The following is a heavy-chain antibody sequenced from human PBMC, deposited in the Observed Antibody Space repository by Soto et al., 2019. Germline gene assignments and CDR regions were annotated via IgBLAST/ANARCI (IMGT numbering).Heavy chain of an antibody. CDR3: ARDGYSRYAFDI. J-gene: IGHJ3*02. Sequence: PSETLSLTCTVSGGSISSYYWSWIRQPPGKGLEWIGYIYYSVSTNYNPSLKSRVTISVDTSKNQFSLKLSSVTAADTAVYYCARDGYSRYAFDIWGQGTMVTVSS. CDR1: GGSISSYY. V-gene: IGHV4-59*12. CDR2: IYYSVST. D-gene: IGHD4-4*01.